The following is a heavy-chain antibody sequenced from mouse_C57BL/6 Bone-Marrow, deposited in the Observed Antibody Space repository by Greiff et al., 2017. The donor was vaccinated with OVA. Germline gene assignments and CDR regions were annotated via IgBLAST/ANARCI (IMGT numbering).Heavy chain of an antibody. D-gene: IGHD1-1*01. J-gene: IGHJ4*01. CDR1: GYAFSSYW. V-gene: IGHV1-80*01. CDR2: IYPGDGDT. CDR3: ARWGTTVVAPTYYAMDY. Sequence: QVQLQQSGAELVKPGASVKISCKASGYAFSSYWMNWVKQRPGKGLEWIGQIYPGDGDTNYNGKFKGKATLTADKSSSTAYMQLSSLTSEDSAVYFCARWGTTVVAPTYYAMDYWGQGTSVTVSS.